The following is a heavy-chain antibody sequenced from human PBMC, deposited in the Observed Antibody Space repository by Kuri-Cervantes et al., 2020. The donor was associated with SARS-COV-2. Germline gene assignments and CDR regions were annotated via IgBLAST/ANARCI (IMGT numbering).Heavy chain of an antibody. CDR3: TTAGQSITIFGVVTNMDV. Sequence: LSLTCAASGFTFSNAWMSWVRQAPGKGLEWIGRFKSKAAGGTIVHATPVQGRFTISRDDSRNTLYLQMDSLKVEDTAVYYCTTAGQSITIFGVVTNMDVWGKGTTVTVSS. J-gene: IGHJ6*03. CDR1: GFTFSNAW. V-gene: IGHV3-15*01. D-gene: IGHD3-3*01. CDR2: FKSKAAGGTI.